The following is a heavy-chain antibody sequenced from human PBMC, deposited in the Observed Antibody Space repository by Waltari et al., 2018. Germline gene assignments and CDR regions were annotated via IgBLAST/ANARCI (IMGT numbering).Heavy chain of an antibody. Sequence: QVQLPESGPGLVKPSETLSLTCTVSGVSIISYYWIWLRQPPGKGLEAIGDIYYSGSTNYNPSLKSRVTISVDTSKNQFSRKLSSVTAADTAVYYCARSIAARHDAFDIWGQGTMVTVSS. CDR2: IYYSGST. V-gene: IGHV4-59*01. J-gene: IGHJ3*02. CDR1: GVSIISYY. D-gene: IGHD6-6*01. CDR3: ARSIAARHDAFDI.